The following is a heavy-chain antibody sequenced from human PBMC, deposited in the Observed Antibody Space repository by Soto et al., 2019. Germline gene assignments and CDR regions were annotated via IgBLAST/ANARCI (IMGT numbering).Heavy chain of an antibody. CDR1: GFTFSSYA. CDR2: ISGSGGST. V-gene: IGHV3-23*01. J-gene: IGHJ6*03. CDR3: AKGRGSGSDNYYYYMDV. Sequence: GGSLRLSCAASGFTFSSYAMSWVRQAPGKGLEWVSAISGSGGSTYYADSVKGRFTISRDNSKNTLYLQMNSLRAEDTAVYYCAKGRGSGSDNYYYYMDVWGKGTTVTVSS. D-gene: IGHD3-10*01.